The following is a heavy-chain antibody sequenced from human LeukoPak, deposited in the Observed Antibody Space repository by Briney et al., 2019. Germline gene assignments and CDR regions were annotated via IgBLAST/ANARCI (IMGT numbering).Heavy chain of an antibody. D-gene: IGHD6-13*01. CDR3: ARDGPLSSSWYGLFDAFDI. CDR2: IWHDGTNK. V-gene: IGHV3-33*01. CDR1: GFTFSTYV. J-gene: IGHJ3*02. Sequence: PGGSLRLSCAASGFTFSTYVMHWVRQAPGKGLDWVAIIWHDGTNKYYADSVKGRFTISRDNSKNTLYLQMNSLRAEDTAVYYCARDGPLSSSWYGLFDAFDIWGQGTMVTVSS.